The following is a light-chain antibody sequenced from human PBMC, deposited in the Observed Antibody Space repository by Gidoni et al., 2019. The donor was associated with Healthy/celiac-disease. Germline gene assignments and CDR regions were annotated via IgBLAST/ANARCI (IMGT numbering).Light chain of an antibody. Sequence: DIQMTQSPSTLSASVGDRVTISCRASQSISSWLAWYQQKPGKAPMLLIYKASSLGSGGPSRFSGSGSGTDFTLTISSLQPDDFATYYCQHYNSYWTFGQGTKVEIK. CDR3: QHYNSYWT. CDR2: KAS. CDR1: QSISSW. J-gene: IGKJ1*01. V-gene: IGKV1-5*03.